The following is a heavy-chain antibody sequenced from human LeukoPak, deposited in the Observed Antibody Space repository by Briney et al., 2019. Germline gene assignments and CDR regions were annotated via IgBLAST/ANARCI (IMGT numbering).Heavy chain of an antibody. V-gene: IGHV1-69*04. CDR3: ARDHAPIYDSSGYYPDY. Sequence: SVKVSCKASGYTFTGYYIHWVRQAPGQGLEWMGRIIPILGIANYAQKFQGRVTITADKSTSTAYMELSSLRSEDTAVYYCARDHAPIYDSSGYYPDYWGQGTLVTVSS. CDR2: IIPILGIA. D-gene: IGHD3-22*01. CDR1: GYTFTGYY. J-gene: IGHJ4*02.